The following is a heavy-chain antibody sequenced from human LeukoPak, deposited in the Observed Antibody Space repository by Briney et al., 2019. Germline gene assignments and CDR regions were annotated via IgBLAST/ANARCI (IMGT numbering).Heavy chain of an antibody. CDR2: ISGSGGST. Sequence: PAGGSLRLSCAASGFTFSSYAMSWVRQAPGKGLEWVSAISGSGGSTYYADSVKGRFTISRDNSKNTLYLQMNSLRAEDTAVYYCAKDLYYYDSSGYCTFDYWGQGTLVTVSS. D-gene: IGHD3-22*01. CDR3: AKDLYYYDSSGYCTFDY. J-gene: IGHJ4*02. V-gene: IGHV3-23*01. CDR1: GFTFSSYA.